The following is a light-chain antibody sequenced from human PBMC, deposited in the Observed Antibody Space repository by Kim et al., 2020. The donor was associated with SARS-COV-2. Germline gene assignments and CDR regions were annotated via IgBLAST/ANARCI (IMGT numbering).Light chain of an antibody. J-gene: IGLJ2*01. CDR2: ANS. CDR3: STWDNSLNGFVV. V-gene: IGLV1-44*01. Sequence: VTLPWSGAYSSVGSNTVNLYQRFPGSAPKLLIYANSERASGVPDRFSASRSGISASLAISGLQSEDEADYYCSTWDNSLNGFVVFGGGTKVTVL. CDR1: YSSVGSNT.